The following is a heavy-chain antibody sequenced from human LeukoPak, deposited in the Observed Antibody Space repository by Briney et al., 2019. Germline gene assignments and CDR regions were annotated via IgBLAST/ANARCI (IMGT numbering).Heavy chain of an antibody. J-gene: IGHJ3*02. CDR3: ARVGSSDSAQAFDI. Sequence: GGSLRDFRAASGFIFSSYLMDWVRQAPGKGLVWVAGINSDGNMRRYAESAKGRFTISRDNAKNTLYLQMNSLRAEDTAVYYCARVGSSDSAQAFDIWGEDPVVTVSS. V-gene: IGHV3-74*01. D-gene: IGHD3-22*01. CDR1: GFIFSSYL. CDR2: INSDGNMR.